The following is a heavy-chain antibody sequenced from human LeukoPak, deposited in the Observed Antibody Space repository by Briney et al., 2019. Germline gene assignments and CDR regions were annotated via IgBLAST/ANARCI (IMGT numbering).Heavy chain of an antibody. CDR1: GYTFSVYY. D-gene: IGHD5-12*01. V-gene: IGHV1-2*02. CDR2: LQPKSGGT. Sequence: EASVKVSCKASGYTFSVYYMHWVRQAPGEGPEWMGWLQPKSGGTNYAQNFQGRVTMTWDTSISTAYMELKRLRSDDTAVYYCARGYEGYDYWGQGTLVTVSS. CDR3: ARGYEGYDY. J-gene: IGHJ4*02.